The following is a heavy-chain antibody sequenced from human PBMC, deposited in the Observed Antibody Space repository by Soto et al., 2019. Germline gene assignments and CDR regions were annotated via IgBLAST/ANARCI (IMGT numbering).Heavy chain of an antibody. CDR1: GSIFSGYG. CDR2: ISENGGST. Sequence: GVSLRLSCPASGSIFSGYGMSWVRQAPGEGLEWVSAISENGGSTFYADSMRGRFTISRDNSKNTLYLQMNSLRAEDTAVYYCAKAGAVLSSGWYWGQGTQVTVSS. D-gene: IGHD6-19*01. V-gene: IGHV3-23*01. J-gene: IGHJ4*02. CDR3: AKAGAVLSSGWY.